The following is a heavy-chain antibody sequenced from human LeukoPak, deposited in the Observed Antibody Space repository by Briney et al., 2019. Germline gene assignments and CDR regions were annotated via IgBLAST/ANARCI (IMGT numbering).Heavy chain of an antibody. D-gene: IGHD3-22*01. V-gene: IGHV3-23*01. CDR3: ARRDYYDSSGYSL. CDR2: ISGSGGST. Sequence: GGPLRLSCAASGFTFSSYWMSWVRQAPGKGLEWVSAISGSGGSTYYADSVKGRFTISRDNSKNTLYLQMNSLRAEDTAVYYCARRDYYDSSGYSLWGQGTLVTVSS. CDR1: GFTFSSYW. J-gene: IGHJ4*02.